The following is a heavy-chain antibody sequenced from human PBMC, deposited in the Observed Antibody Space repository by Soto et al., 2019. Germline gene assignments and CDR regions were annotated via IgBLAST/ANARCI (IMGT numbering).Heavy chain of an antibody. CDR1: GFTFSSYA. Sequence: HPGGSLRLSCAASGFTFSSYAMSWVRQAPGKGLEWVSAISGSGGSTYYADSVKGRFTISRDNSKNTLYLQMNSLRAEDTAVYYCAKDCAVAGTNYYYGMDVWGQGTTVTVSS. CDR2: ISGSGGST. CDR3: AKDCAVAGTNYYYGMDV. V-gene: IGHV3-23*01. D-gene: IGHD6-19*01. J-gene: IGHJ6*02.